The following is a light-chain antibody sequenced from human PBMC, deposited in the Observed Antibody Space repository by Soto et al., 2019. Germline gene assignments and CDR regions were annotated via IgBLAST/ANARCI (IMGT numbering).Light chain of an antibody. CDR3: RPYDSSLGGWV. CDR1: SSNIGAGYD. CDR2: GNS. J-gene: IGLJ3*02. Sequence: QSVLTQPPSVSGAPGQRVTISCTGSSSNIGAGYDVHWYQQLPGTAPKLLIYGNSNRPSGVPDRFSGSKSGTSASLAITGPKAEDGADYYCRPYDSSLGGWVFGGGTKLTVL. V-gene: IGLV1-40*01.